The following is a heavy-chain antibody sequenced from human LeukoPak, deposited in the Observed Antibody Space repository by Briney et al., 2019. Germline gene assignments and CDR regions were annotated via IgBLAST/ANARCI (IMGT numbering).Heavy chain of an antibody. J-gene: IGHJ6*02. V-gene: IGHV3-30*01. D-gene: IGHD6-19*01. CDR2: MSNDGNNK. CDR1: GFTFSSYA. CDR3: ARLAVAGPHHYYGMDV. Sequence: PGGSLRLACAASGFTFSSYAIHWVRQAPGKGLEWVAVMSNDGNNKYYADSVKGRFTISRDHPKNTLYLQMNSLRDEDTALYYCARLAVAGPHHYYGMDVWGQGTTVTVSS.